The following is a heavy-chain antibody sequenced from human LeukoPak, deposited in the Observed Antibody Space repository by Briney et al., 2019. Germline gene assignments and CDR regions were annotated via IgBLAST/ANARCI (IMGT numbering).Heavy chain of an antibody. D-gene: IGHD3-22*01. V-gene: IGHV4-59*01. CDR2: IYYRGST. CDR1: GGSMSNYY. Sequence: SETLSLTCNVSGGSMSNYYWSWIRQPPGKGLEWIGYIYYRGSTNYNPSPKSRVTISVDTSKNQFSLKLSSVTAADTAVYYCARVDHYYDSSGYPNDAFDIWGQGTMVTVSS. CDR3: ARVDHYYDSSGYPNDAFDI. J-gene: IGHJ3*02.